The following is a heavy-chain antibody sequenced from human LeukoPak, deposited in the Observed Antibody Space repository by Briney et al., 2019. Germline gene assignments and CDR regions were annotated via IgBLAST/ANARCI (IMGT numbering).Heavy chain of an antibody. CDR1: DGSISSGGYY. CDR2: IYHSGST. D-gene: IGHD3-16*01. V-gene: IGHV4-30-2*01. CDR3: ARSTLRYGIDY. J-gene: IGHJ4*02. Sequence: ASETLSLTCTVSDGSISSGGYYWSWIRQPPGKGLEWIGYIYHSGSTYYNPSLKSRVTISVDRSKNQFSLKLSSVTAADTAVYYCARSTLRYGIDYWGQGTLVTVSS.